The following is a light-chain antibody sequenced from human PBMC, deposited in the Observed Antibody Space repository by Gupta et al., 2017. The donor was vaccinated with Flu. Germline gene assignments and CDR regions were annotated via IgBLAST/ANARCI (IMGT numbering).Light chain of an antibody. Sequence: QSALTQPRSVSGSPGQSVTISCTGTSSDVGYYNYVSWYQQHPGKAPKLMIYDVSKRPSGVPDRFSGSKSGNTASLTISGLQAEDESAYYCCSYAGSYTWVFGGGTKLTVL. CDR3: CSYAGSYTWV. J-gene: IGLJ3*02. V-gene: IGLV2-11*01. CDR1: SSDVGYYNY. CDR2: DVS.